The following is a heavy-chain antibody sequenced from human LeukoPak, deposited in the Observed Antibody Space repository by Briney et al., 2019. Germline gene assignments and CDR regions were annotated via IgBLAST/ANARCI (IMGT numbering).Heavy chain of an antibody. CDR1: GYSFTSYW. CDR2: IYPGDSDT. V-gene: IGHV5-51*01. J-gene: IGHJ6*02. Sequence: GESLKISCRGSGYSFTSYWIGWVRQMPGKGLEWMGIIYPGDSDTRYSPSFQGQVTISADKSISTAYLQWSSLKASDTAMYYCARNRFDYGDYEFSMDVWGQGTTVTVSS. D-gene: IGHD4-17*01. CDR3: ARNRFDYGDYEFSMDV.